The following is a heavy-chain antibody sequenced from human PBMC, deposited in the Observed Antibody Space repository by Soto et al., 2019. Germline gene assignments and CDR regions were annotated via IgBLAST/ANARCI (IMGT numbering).Heavy chain of an antibody. J-gene: IGHJ4*02. V-gene: IGHV5-51*01. CDR3: AIGYDSNGYLDS. Sequence: GQSLKISCNGSGYSFTSYWIGWMRQMPGKGLEWMGLIYPGASDTRYSPPFQGQVTISADKSISTAYLQWSSLKASDTAMYYCAIGYDSNGYLDSWGQGTMVTVSS. CDR2: IYPGASDT. D-gene: IGHD3-22*01. CDR1: GYSFTSYW.